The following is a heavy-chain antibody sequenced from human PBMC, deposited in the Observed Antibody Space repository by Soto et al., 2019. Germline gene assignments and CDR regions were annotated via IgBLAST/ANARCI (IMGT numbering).Heavy chain of an antibody. V-gene: IGHV1-2*02. CDR1: GYIFTGYY. J-gene: IGHJ6*02. Sequence: ASVKVSCKASGYIFTGYYMHWVRQAPGQGLEWMGWINPNSGDTSDTQQFQGRVTTTRGTSISTAYMELSTLTSDDTSVYTCARAAVNLSGMDVWGQVATDSDS. CDR2: INPNSGDT. CDR3: ARAAVNLSGMDV.